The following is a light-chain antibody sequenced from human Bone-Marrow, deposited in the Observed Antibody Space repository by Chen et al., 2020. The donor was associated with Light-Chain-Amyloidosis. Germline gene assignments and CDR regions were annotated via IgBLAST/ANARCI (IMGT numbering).Light chain of an antibody. CDR3: QVWDRSSERPV. CDR2: DDS. J-gene: IGLJ3*02. V-gene: IGLV3-21*02. CDR1: NIGSTS. Sequence: SYVLTQPSSVSVAPGQTATIACGGNNIGSTSVHWYQQTPGQAPLLVVYDDSDRPSGIPERLSGPNSGNTATLPISRVEAGDEADYYCQVWDRSSERPVFGGGTKLTVL.